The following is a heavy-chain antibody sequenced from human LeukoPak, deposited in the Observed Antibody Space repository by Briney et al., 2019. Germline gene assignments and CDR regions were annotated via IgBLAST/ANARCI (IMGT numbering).Heavy chain of an antibody. V-gene: IGHV1-24*01. CDR2: FDPEDGET. CDR3: ARRGYGSGSYPFDY. CDR1: GYTLTELS. J-gene: IGHJ4*02. D-gene: IGHD3-10*01. Sequence: ASVKVSCKVSGYTLTELSMHWVRQAPGKGLEWMGGFDPEDGETIYAQKFQGRVTMTEDTSTDTAYMELSSLRSEDTAVYYCARRGYGSGSYPFDYWGQGTLVTVSS.